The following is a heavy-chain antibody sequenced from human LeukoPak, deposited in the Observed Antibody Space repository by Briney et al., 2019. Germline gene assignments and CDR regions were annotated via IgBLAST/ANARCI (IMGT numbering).Heavy chain of an antibody. CDR3: AKDYAVGSIDY. V-gene: IGHV3-30*02. CDR2: IVFDGSNK. Sequence: GGSLRLACAASGFTFSSSGMHWVRQAPGKGLEWLAFIVFDGSNKKYADSVKGRFTISRDNSKNTESLQMESLRAEDTALYYCAKDYAVGSIDYWGQETLVTVSS. D-gene: IGHD3-16*01. CDR1: GFTFSSSG. J-gene: IGHJ4*02.